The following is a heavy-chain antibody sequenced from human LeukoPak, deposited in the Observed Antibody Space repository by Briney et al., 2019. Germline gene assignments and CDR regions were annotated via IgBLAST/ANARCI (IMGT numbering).Heavy chain of an antibody. V-gene: IGHV1-18*01. J-gene: IGHJ4*02. D-gene: IGHD5-24*01. CDR1: GGTFSSYA. CDR3: ASLKTDGYFDY. Sequence: ASVKVSCKASGGTFSSYAISWVRQAPGQGLEWMGWISAYNGNTNYAQKFRGRVTMTTDTSTSTAYMELRSLRSDDTAVYYCASLKTDGYFDYWGQGTLVTVSS. CDR2: ISAYNGNT.